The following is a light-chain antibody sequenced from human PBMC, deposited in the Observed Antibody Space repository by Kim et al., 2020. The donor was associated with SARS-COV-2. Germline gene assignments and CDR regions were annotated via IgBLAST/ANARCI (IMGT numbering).Light chain of an antibody. V-gene: IGKV1-27*01. CDR2: HAS. CDR3: QQYSTAPWT. J-gene: IGKJ1*01. CDR1: QGISNY. Sequence: AAVGDRVTITCRASQGISNYLVWYQQKPGKVPKVLIYHASTLPSGVPSRFSGSGSGTEFTLTISSLQPEDAATYYCQQYSTAPWTFGQGTQVDIK.